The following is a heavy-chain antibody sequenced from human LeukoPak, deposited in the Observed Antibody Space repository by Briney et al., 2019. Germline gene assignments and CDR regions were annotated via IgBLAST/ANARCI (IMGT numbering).Heavy chain of an antibody. CDR2: ISWSSGSI. CDR1: GFTFSRYA. CDR3: AKGIGYYYGSGRSGMDV. J-gene: IGHJ6*02. Sequence: PGGSLRLSCAASGFTFSRYAMHWVRQAPGKGLEWVSGISWSSGSIGYADSVKGRFVISRDNAKNSLYLQMNSLRTEDTALYYCAKGIGYYYGSGRSGMDVWGQGTTVIVSS. D-gene: IGHD3-10*01. V-gene: IGHV3-9*01.